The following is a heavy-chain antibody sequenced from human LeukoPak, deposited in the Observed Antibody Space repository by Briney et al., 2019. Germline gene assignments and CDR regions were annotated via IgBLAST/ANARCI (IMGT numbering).Heavy chain of an antibody. CDR2: MSSSGLT. V-gene: IGHV4-4*07. Sequence: SETLSLTCTISGGSISGYYWSWMRQPAGKGRDWIGRMSSSGLTDYNPSLKRRATMSLDTSKNQFSLKLSSVTAADTAMYYCARVYCSGGNCFHFDYWGQGTLVTVSS. J-gene: IGHJ4*02. D-gene: IGHD2-15*01. CDR3: ARVYCSGGNCFHFDY. CDR1: GGSISGYY.